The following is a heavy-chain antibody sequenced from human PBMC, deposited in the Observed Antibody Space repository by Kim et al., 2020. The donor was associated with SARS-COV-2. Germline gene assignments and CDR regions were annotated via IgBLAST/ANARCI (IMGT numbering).Heavy chain of an antibody. J-gene: IGHJ3*02. V-gene: IGHV3-48*03. Sequence: GGSLRRSCAASGLTFRSYEMNWVRQAPGKGLEWVSYISGSGSSKYYTDSVKGRFTISRDNAKDSLYLQKNGLRAEDTAVYYYAREVVVNPDAFDIWGQGTMVNVSS. CDR3: AREVVVNPDAFDI. CDR2: ISGSGSSK. CDR1: GLTFRSYE. D-gene: IGHD3-22*01.